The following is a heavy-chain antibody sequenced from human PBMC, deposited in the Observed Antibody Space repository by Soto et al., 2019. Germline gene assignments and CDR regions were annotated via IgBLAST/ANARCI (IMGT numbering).Heavy chain of an antibody. CDR3: ASLNFDILTGYYAFDL. J-gene: IGHJ3*01. D-gene: IGHD3-9*01. V-gene: IGHV4-59*08. CDR1: GDSISRYS. CDR2: IYYSGEA. Sequence: SETLSLTCTVSGDSISRYSWNWIRQTPGKGPEWIGYIYYSGEAKYNPSHESRVTISLDTPRNQFSLKLSSVTAADTAIYYCASLNFDILTGYYAFDLWGQGTMVTVSS.